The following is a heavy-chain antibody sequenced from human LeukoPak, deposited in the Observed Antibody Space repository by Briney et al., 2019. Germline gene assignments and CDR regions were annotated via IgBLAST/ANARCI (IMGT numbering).Heavy chain of an antibody. CDR3: ARDSATAAGLALDY. CDR1: GYTLTELS. J-gene: IGHJ4*02. D-gene: IGHD6-13*01. Sequence: ASVKVSCKVSGYTLTELSMHWVRQAPGKGLEWMGGFDPEDGETIYAQKFQGRVTMTEDTSTDTAYMELSSLRSEDTAVYYCARDSATAAGLALDYWGQGTLVTVSS. V-gene: IGHV1-24*01. CDR2: FDPEDGET.